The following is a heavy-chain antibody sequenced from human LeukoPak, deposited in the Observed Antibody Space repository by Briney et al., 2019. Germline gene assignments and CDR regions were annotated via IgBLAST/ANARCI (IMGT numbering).Heavy chain of an antibody. CDR3: ARGGQLWPRDDY. V-gene: IGHV4-61*01. Sequence: KPSETPSLTCTVSGGSVGSGSYYWSWIRQPPGKGLEWIGYISYSGSTNYNPSLKSRVTISADTSKNQFSLKLSSVTAADTAVYYCARGGQLWPRDDYWGQGTLVTVSS. CDR1: GGSVGSGSYY. J-gene: IGHJ4*02. CDR2: ISYSGST. D-gene: IGHD3-16*01.